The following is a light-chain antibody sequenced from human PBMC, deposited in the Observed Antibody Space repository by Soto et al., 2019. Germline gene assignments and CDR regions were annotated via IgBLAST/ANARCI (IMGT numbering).Light chain of an antibody. Sequence: QSALTQPASVSGPPGQSITISCTGSSSDIGRHDYVSWYQHHPDKVPKVIIYEVIHRPSGVSNRFSGSKSGNTASLTISGLQAADEADYYCSSYSSGSTLLLFGGGTKVTVL. CDR2: EVI. CDR1: SSDIGRHDY. V-gene: IGLV2-14*01. J-gene: IGLJ2*01. CDR3: SSYSSGSTLLL.